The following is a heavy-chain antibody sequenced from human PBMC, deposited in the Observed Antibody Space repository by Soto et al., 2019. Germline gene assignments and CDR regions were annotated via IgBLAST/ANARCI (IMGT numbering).Heavy chain of an antibody. V-gene: IGHV2-5*02. CDR2: IYWDDDR. CDR1: GFSLITSGVG. D-gene: IGHD3-9*01. CDR3: VYRQGRAMTGPLEN. J-gene: IGHJ4*02. Sequence: QITLKESGPTLVKPTQTLTLTCSFSGFSLITSGVGVGWFRQPPGKALEWLAVIYWDDDRRYSPSLRSRITIAKDTSKNQVVLRMTNMDPVDTATYYCVYRQGRAMTGPLENWGQVTLVTVSS.